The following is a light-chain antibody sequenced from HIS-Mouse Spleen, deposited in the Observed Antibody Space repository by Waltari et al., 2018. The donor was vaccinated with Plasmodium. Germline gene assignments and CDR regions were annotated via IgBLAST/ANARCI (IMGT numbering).Light chain of an antibody. V-gene: IGKV3-15*01. Sequence: EIVIAQATATVSVSPGARATLSCRASQSVSSNLAWYQQKPGQAPRLLIYGASTRATGIPARFSGSGSGTEFTLTISSLQSEDFAVYYCQQYNNWSFTFGPGTKVDIK. CDR3: QQYNNWSFT. CDR1: QSVSSN. CDR2: GAS. J-gene: IGKJ3*01.